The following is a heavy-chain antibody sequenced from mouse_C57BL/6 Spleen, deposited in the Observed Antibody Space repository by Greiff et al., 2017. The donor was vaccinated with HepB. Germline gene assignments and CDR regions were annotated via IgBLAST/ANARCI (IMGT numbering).Heavy chain of an antibody. CDR3: ARDYDGDYALGY. CDR2: IHPNSGST. D-gene: IGHD2-4*01. CDR1: GYTFTSYW. Sequence: QVQLQQPGAELVKPGASVKLSCKASGYTFTSYWMHWVKRRPGQGLEWIGMIHPNSGSTNYNEKFKSKATLTVDKSSSTAYVQLSSLTSEDSAVYYGARDYDGDYALGYWGQGTSVTVSS. V-gene: IGHV1-64*01. J-gene: IGHJ4*01.